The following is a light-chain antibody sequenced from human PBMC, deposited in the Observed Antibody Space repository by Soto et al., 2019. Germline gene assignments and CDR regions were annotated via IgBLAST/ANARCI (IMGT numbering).Light chain of an antibody. CDR3: TSWTTSTTMI. J-gene: IGLJ2*01. Sequence: QSALTQPASVSGSPGQSITISCTGTRSDIGAYNFVSWYQQHPGEVPKLILYDVNVRPSGVSNRFSGSMSGNTASLTISGLQAEDEADYYCTSWTTSTTMIFGGGTKVTVL. CDR1: RSDIGAYNF. CDR2: DVN. V-gene: IGLV2-14*03.